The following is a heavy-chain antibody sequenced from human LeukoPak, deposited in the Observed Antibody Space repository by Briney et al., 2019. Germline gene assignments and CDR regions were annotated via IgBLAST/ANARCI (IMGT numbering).Heavy chain of an antibody. Sequence: ASVTVSCTASGYTFTSYGISWVRQAPGQGLEWMGWISAYNGNTNYAQKLQGRVTMTTDTSTSTAYMELRSLRSDDTAVYYCARDSGLGGDVVVVAATLGDYWGQGTLVTVSS. CDR3: ARDSGLGGDVVVVAATLGDY. CDR1: GYTFTSYG. CDR2: ISAYNGNT. J-gene: IGHJ4*02. D-gene: IGHD2-15*01. V-gene: IGHV1-18*01.